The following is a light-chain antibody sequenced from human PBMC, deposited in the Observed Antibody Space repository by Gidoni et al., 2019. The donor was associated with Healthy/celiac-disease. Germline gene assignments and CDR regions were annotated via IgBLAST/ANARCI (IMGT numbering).Light chain of an antibody. CDR1: QDISNY. CDR3: QQYDNLLIT. V-gene: IGKV1-33*01. CDR2: DAS. Sequence: DIQMTQSPSSLSASVGDRVTITCQASQDISNYLNWYQQKPGKAPKLQIYDASNLETGVPSRFSGSGSGTDFTFTISSLQPEDIATYYCQQYDNLLITFXQXTRLEIK. J-gene: IGKJ5*01.